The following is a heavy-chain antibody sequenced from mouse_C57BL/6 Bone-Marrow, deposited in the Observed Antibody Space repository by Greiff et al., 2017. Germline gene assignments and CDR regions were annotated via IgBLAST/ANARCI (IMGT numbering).Heavy chain of an antibody. J-gene: IGHJ3*01. D-gene: IGHD4-1*01. CDR1: GYTFTNYW. Sequence: QVQLQQSGAELVRPGTSVKMSCKASGYTFTNYWIGWAKQRPGHGLEWIGDIYPGGGYTTYNEKFKGKATLTADKSSSTAYMQFSSLTSEDSAIYYCARVDWDVGFAYWGQGTLVTVSA. CDR3: ARVDWDVGFAY. V-gene: IGHV1-63*01. CDR2: IYPGGGYT.